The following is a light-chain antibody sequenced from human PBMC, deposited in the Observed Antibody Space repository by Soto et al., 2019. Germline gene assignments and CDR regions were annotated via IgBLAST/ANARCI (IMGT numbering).Light chain of an antibody. Sequence: QLVLTQPPSASGTLGQTVTLSCSGSSSNIGSNYVYWYQQLPGMAPKLLMYRSNQRPSGVPDRFSGSKSDTSASLAISGLRSDDEADYYCAAWDDSLSGVVFGGGTKLTVL. CDR2: RSN. V-gene: IGLV1-47*01. CDR1: SSNIGSNY. CDR3: AAWDDSLSGVV. J-gene: IGLJ2*01.